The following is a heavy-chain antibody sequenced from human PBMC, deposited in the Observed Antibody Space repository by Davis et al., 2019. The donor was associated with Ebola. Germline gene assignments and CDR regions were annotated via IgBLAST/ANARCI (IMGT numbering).Heavy chain of an antibody. V-gene: IGHV3-7*03. CDR3: ARGSRNMDV. CDR1: GFTFRSYW. J-gene: IGHJ6*02. Sequence: PGGSLRLSCAASGFTFRSYWMSWVRQAPGKGLEWVVKIKEDGSEKLEVDSVKGRFTISRDNAKDSLYLQMNSLRAEDTAVYYCARGSRNMDVWGQGTTVTVSS. CDR2: IKEDGSEK.